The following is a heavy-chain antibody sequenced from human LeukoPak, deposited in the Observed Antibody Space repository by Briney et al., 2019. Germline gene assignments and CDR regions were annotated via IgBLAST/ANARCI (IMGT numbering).Heavy chain of an antibody. Sequence: GASVKVSCKASGYTFTGYYMHWVRQAPGQGLEWMGWINPNSGGTNYAQKFQGSVTMTRDTSISTAYMELSRLRSDDTAVYYCARERRFLEWLLFVWGQGTLVTVSS. J-gene: IGHJ4*02. CDR2: INPNSGGT. D-gene: IGHD3-3*01. CDR3: ARERRFLEWLLFV. V-gene: IGHV1-2*02. CDR1: GYTFTGYY.